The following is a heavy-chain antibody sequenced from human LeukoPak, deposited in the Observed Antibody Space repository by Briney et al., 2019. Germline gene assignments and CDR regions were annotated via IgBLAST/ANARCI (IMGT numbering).Heavy chain of an antibody. CDR1: GGRIDSGGFY. CDR2: IHHSGNA. Sequence: PSQTLSLTCTVSGGRIDSGGFYWSWVRQPPGKGLEWIGYIHHSGNAYYNPSLETRVTLSVARHKNQFSLKVTSVTAADTAVYARAGRDDDHWTGQKYNHYFMDVWGRGTTVTVSS. D-gene: IGHD3/OR15-3a*01. CDR3: AGRDDDHWTGQKYNHYFMDV. J-gene: IGHJ6*03. V-gene: IGHV4-30-2*01.